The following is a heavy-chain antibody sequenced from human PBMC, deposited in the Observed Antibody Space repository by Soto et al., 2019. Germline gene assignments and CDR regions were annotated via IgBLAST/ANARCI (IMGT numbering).Heavy chain of an antibody. J-gene: IGHJ4*02. V-gene: IGHV3-30*18. Sequence: LRLSCAASGFTFSSYGMHWVRQAPGKGLEWVAVISYDGSNKYYADSVKGRFTISRDNSKNTLYLQMNSLTAEDTAVYYCAKRTGFYGPIDYWGQGTLVTVSS. CDR2: ISYDGSNK. CDR3: AKRTGFYGPIDY. D-gene: IGHD2-2*01. CDR1: GFTFSSYG.